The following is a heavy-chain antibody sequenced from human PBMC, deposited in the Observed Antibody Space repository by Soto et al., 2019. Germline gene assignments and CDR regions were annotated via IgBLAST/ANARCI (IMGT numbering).Heavy chain of an antibody. V-gene: IGHV4-59*08. J-gene: IGHJ6*03. D-gene: IGHD4-17*01. Sequence: QVQLQESGPGLVKPSETLSLTCTVSGGSISSYYWSWIRQPPGKGLEWIGYIYYSGSTNYNPSLKSRVTISVDTSKNQFSLKLSSVTAADTAVYYCARLQTTVTNAEGYYYYMDVWGKGTTVTVSS. CDR2: IYYSGST. CDR1: GGSISSYY. CDR3: ARLQTTVTNAEGYYYYMDV.